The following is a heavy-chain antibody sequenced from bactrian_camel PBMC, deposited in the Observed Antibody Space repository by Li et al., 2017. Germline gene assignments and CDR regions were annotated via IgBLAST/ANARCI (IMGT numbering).Heavy chain of an antibody. CDR1: GFTFSNYR. V-gene: IGHV3S1*01. J-gene: IGHJ4*01. CDR3: AAAKGLPDLLRGGYLSARSYNY. Sequence: VQLVESGGGLVQPGGSLRLSCAASGFTFSNYRVWWVRQIPGKGLERVSTINSVDDTYYADSVKGRFTISRDNAKNTLYLQMNSLKPEDTAIYYCAAAKGLPDLLRGGYLSARSYNYWGRGTQVTVS. D-gene: IGHD3*01. CDR2: INSVDDT.